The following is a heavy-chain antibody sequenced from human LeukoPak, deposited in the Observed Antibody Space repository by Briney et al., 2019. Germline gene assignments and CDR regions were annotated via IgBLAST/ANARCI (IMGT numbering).Heavy chain of an antibody. J-gene: IGHJ4*02. CDR3: ARNLAY. Sequence: GSLRLSCAASGFTFSSYEMNWVRQAPGEGLEWLSYMSSSGSTIYYADSVKGRFTISRDNAKSSLYLQMNNVRAEDTAVYFCARNLAYWGQGTLVTVSS. CDR2: MSSSGSTI. V-gene: IGHV3-48*03. CDR1: GFTFSSYE.